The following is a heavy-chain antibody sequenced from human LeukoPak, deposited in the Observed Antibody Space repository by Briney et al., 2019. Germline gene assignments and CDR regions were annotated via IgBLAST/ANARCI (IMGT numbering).Heavy chain of an antibody. CDR1: GFTFSTYW. D-gene: IGHD4-17*01. CDR3: ARVTTGLYYMDV. CDR2: ISPDGYVT. V-gene: IGHV3-74*01. Sequence: PGRSLRLSCAGSGFTFSTYWMHWVRQAPGKGLVWVSRISPDGYVTTYADSVKGRFTISRDNAKNTLYLQMNSPRPEDTALYYCARVTTGLYYMDVWGKGTTVTVSS. J-gene: IGHJ6*03.